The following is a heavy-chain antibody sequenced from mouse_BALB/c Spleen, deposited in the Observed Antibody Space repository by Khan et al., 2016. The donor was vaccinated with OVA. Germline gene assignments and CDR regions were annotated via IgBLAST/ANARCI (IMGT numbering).Heavy chain of an antibody. CDR1: GYSITSGYG. CDR2: ISYSGST. J-gene: IGHJ2*01. Sequence: EVQLVESGPGLVKPSQSLSLTCTVTGYSITSGYGWNWIRQFPGNKLEWMGYISYSGSTNYNPSLKSRISITRDTSKNQFFQQLNSVTTEDTATYYCARTARIEYWGQGTTLTVSS. V-gene: IGHV3-2*02. CDR3: ARTARIEY. D-gene: IGHD1-2*01.